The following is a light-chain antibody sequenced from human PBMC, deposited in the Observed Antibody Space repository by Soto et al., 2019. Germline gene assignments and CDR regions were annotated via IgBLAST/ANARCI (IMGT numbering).Light chain of an antibody. V-gene: IGKV3-20*01. CDR1: QSVSSSY. CDR3: QQYGSSSPIT. J-gene: IGKJ5*01. CDR2: GAS. Sequence: EIVLTQSPGTLSLSPGERATLSCRASQSVSSSYLAWYQQKPGQAPRLLIYGASSRVTGIPDRFSGSGSGTDFTLTISRLEPEDFAVYYCQQYGSSSPITFGQGTRLEIK.